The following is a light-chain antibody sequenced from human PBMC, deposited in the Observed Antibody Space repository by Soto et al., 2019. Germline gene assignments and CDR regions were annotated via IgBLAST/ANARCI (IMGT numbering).Light chain of an antibody. CDR1: SSNIGSNA. CDR3: ATWDDSLNGWV. CDR2: SNN. J-gene: IGLJ3*02. V-gene: IGLV1-44*01. Sequence: QSVLTQPPSASGTPGQRVTISCSRSSSNIGSNAVSWYQQLPGTAPKVLIYSNNQRPSGVPDRFSGSKSGTSASLAISGLQSEDDADYYCATWDDSLNGWVFGGGTKLTVL.